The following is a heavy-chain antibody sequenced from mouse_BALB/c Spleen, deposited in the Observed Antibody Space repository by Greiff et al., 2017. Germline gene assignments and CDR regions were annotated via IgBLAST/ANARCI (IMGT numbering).Heavy chain of an antibody. CDR3: ARPYGNSFAY. Sequence: EVKLLESGGGLVKPGGSLKLSCAASGFTFSSYAMSWVRQTPEKRLEWVATISSGGSYTYYPDSVKGRFTISRDNAKNTLYLQMSSLRSEDTAMYYCARPYGNSFAYWGQGTLVTVSA. V-gene: IGHV5-9-3*01. CDR2: ISSGGSYT. J-gene: IGHJ3*01. D-gene: IGHD2-10*02. CDR1: GFTFSSYA.